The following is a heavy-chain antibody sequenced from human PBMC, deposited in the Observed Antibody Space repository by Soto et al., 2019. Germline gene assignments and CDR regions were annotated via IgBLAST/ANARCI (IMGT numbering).Heavy chain of an antibody. CDR3: ARDVVVPAANGAFDI. V-gene: IGHV3-21*01. Sequence: GGSLRLSCAASGFAFSSYAMHWVRQAPGKGLEWVSSISSSSSYIYYADPVKGRFTISRDNAKNSLYLQMNSLRAEDTAVYYCARDVVVPAANGAFDIWGQGTMVTVSS. CDR1: GFAFSSYA. D-gene: IGHD2-2*01. CDR2: ISSSSSYI. J-gene: IGHJ3*02.